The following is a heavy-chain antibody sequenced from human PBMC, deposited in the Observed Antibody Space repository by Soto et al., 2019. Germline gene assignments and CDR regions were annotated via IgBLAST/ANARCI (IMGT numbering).Heavy chain of an antibody. Sequence: ASVKVSCKASGYTFTSYYMHWVRQAPGQGPEWMGIINPSGGSTSYAQKFQGRVTMTRDTSTSTVYMELSSLRSEDTAVYYCARVWGIAGAERDAFDIWGQGTMVTVSS. D-gene: IGHD6-19*01. CDR1: GYTFTSYY. CDR2: INPSGGST. J-gene: IGHJ3*02. CDR3: ARVWGIAGAERDAFDI. V-gene: IGHV1-46*03.